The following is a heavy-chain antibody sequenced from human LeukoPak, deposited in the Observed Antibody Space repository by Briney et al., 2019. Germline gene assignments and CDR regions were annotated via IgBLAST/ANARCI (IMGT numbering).Heavy chain of an antibody. Sequence: AAEKVSCKSSGYTFTSYDINWVRQATGQAREGMGWMNPNSGNAGYAQKFQGRVTINRNTSKSTAYIELSSLGSADTAVYYCAASSSGWSGGWFDPWGQGTLVTVSS. CDR2: MNPNSGNA. CDR3: AASSSGWSGGWFDP. CDR1: GYTFTSYD. J-gene: IGHJ5*02. D-gene: IGHD6-19*01. V-gene: IGHV1-8*01.